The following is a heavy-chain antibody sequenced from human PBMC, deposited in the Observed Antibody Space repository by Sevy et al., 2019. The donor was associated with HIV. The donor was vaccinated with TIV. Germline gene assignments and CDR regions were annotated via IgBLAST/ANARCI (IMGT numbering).Heavy chain of an antibody. CDR1: GFTFSTYT. Sequence: QLGGSLRLSCVGSGFTFSTYTMHWVRQAPGKGLEWLSSISRDRRTIYYADSLKGRFTISRDNAKNSLYLQMNSLRDEDTAVYYCAREAYYYDSREENWFDPWGQGTLVTVSS. D-gene: IGHD3-22*01. J-gene: IGHJ5*02. V-gene: IGHV3-48*02. CDR3: AREAYYYDSREENWFDP. CDR2: ISRDRRTI.